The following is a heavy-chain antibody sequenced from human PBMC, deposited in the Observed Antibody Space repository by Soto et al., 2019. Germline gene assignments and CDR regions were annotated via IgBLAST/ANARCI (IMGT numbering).Heavy chain of an antibody. D-gene: IGHD2-2*01. CDR2: IYSNGKA. CDR1: GGPLRNYT. J-gene: IGHJ3*02. CDR3: ARERTYQLSGDDTLDI. V-gene: IGHV4-4*07. Sequence: PSATLSLGCTDSGGPLRNYTWNWVRQSAGKGLEWIGRIYSNGKAYYNPSLKSRVTMSLDTLNNQVSLRLSSVTAADTAKYYCARERTYQLSGDDTLDIWGLGTMVTVS.